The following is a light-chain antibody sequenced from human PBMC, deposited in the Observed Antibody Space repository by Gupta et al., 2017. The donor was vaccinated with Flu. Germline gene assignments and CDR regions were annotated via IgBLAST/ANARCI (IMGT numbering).Light chain of an antibody. J-gene: IGLJ3*02. CDR3: MLFYGGSGV. CDR1: AGAVTSGFY. Sequence: GTVTLTCASSAGAVTSGFYPTWVQQKPGQAPRALIYNTYHTHSWTPAHFSGSLLGGKAALTLSGVQPEDEADYYCMLFYGGSGVFGGGTKLTVL. CDR2: NTY. V-gene: IGLV7-43*01.